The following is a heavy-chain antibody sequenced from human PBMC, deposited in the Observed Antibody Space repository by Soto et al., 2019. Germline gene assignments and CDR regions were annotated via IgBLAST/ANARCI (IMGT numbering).Heavy chain of an antibody. V-gene: IGHV5-10-1*01. D-gene: IGHD2-15*01. Sequence: GESLKISCKGSGYSFTSYWISWVRQMPGKGLYWMGMIDPSDSYTNSSPSFQGHVTISAAKSISTAYLQWSSLKASDTAMYYCARHNKVDYYYGMDVWGQGTTVTVS. J-gene: IGHJ6*02. CDR2: IDPSDSYT. CDR1: GYSFTSYW. CDR3: ARHNKVDYYYGMDV.